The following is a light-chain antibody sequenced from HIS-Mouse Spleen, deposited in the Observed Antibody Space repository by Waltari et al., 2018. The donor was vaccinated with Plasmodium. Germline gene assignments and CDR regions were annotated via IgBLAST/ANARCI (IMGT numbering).Light chain of an antibody. CDR3: QQYGSSPYT. J-gene: IGKJ2*01. CDR1: QSVSSSY. V-gene: IGKV3-20*01. Sequence: EIVLTQSPGTLSLSPGERATLSCRASQSVSSSYLAWYQQKPGQAPRLPIYGASSRATGIPDRFSGSGYGTDFTLTISRLEPEDFAVYYCQQYGSSPYTFGQGTKLEIK. CDR2: GAS.